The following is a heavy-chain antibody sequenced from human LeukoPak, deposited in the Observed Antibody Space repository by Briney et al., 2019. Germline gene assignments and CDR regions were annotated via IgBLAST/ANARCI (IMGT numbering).Heavy chain of an antibody. D-gene: IGHD3-10*01. V-gene: IGHV1-18*01. J-gene: IGHJ4*02. Sequence: ASVKVSCKASGYTFTSYGISWVRQAPGQGLEWMGWISAYNGNRNYAQKLQGRVTMTTDTSTSTAYMELRSLRSDDTAVYYCARVGSLLWFGELSHDYWGQGTLVTVSS. CDR1: GYTFTSYG. CDR2: ISAYNGNR. CDR3: ARVGSLLWFGELSHDY.